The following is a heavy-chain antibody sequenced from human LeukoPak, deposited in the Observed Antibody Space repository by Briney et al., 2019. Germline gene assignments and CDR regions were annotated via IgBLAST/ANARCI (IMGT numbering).Heavy chain of an antibody. CDR2: IYYSGST. Sequence: PSETLSLTCTVSGGSISSGDYYWSWIRQPPGKGLEWIGYIYYSGSTYYNPSLKSRVTISVDTSKNQFSLKLSSVTAADTAVYYCASRYSGGPRNNWFDPWGQGTLVTVSS. J-gene: IGHJ5*02. V-gene: IGHV4-30-4*01. CDR1: GGSISSGDYY. D-gene: IGHD2-21*01. CDR3: ASRYSGGPRNNWFDP.